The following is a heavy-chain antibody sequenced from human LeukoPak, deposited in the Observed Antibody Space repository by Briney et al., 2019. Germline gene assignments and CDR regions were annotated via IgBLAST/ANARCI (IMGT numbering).Heavy chain of an antibody. Sequence: SETLSLTCGVSGGSVINTNWWTWVRQPPGKGLEWIGEVHLDGRTNYTPSFESRLTMSVDVSENQVSLKLPSVTAADTAVYYCAREGGFYRPLDYSGQGTLVTVSS. CDR1: GGSVINTNW. J-gene: IGHJ4*02. V-gene: IGHV4-4*02. CDR3: AREGGFYRPLDY. D-gene: IGHD3-3*01. CDR2: VHLDGRT.